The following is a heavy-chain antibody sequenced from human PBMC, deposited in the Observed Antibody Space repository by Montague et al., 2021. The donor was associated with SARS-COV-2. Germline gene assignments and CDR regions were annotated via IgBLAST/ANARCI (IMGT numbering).Heavy chain of an antibody. J-gene: IGHJ4*02. CDR2: IYYSGST. CDR3: ARDGFYYDRSGPSNFVY. D-gene: IGHD3-22*01. Sequence: SETLSLTCTVSVGSISSNNCYWGWIRQPPGKALEWIGSIYYSGSTYYNPSLKSRVTMSVDTSENQFSLKLSSVTAADTAVYYCARDGFYYDRSGPSNFVYWGQGTLVTVSS. V-gene: IGHV4-39*07. CDR1: VGSISSNNCY.